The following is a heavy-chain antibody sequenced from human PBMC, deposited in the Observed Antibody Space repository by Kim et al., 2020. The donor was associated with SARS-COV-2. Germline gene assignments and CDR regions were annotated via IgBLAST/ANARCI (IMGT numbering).Heavy chain of an antibody. CDR1: GFTFARFG. CDR3: ARALLSDILTGRLDQ. CDR2: ISQGGAT. V-gene: IGHV3-23*01. D-gene: IGHD3-9*01. Sequence: GGSLRLSCAASGFTFARFGINWVRQAPGKGLEWVSAISQGGATYYADSVRGRFTISRDNSKNTLYLQMVSLRAEDTAVYYCARALLSDILTGRLDQWGRGTLVSVSS. J-gene: IGHJ4*02.